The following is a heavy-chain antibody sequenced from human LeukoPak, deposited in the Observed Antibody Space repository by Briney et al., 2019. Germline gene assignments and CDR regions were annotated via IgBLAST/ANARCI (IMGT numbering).Heavy chain of an antibody. V-gene: IGHV3-23*01. D-gene: IGHD2-15*01. CDR1: GFTFNNYA. CDR3: ARDLSLYCSGGSCYSLNY. CDR2: ISGGGST. Sequence: GGSLRLSCAASGFTFNNYAMTWVRQAPGKGLEWVSAISGGGSTYYADSVKGRFTISRDNPKNALYLQMNSLRAEDTAVYYCARDLSLYCSGGSCYSLNYWGQGTLVTVSS. J-gene: IGHJ4*02.